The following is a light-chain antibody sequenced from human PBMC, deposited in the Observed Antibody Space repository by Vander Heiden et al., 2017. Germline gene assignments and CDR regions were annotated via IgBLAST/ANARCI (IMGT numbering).Light chain of an antibody. J-gene: IGKJ4*01. Sequence: EIVMTQSPATPSVSPGERATLSCTASQSVSSSLAWYQQKPGQAPRLLIYGASTRATGIPARFSGSGSGTEFTLTISSLQSEDFAIYYCQQYNDWPPLTFGGGTKVEIK. CDR3: QQYNDWPPLT. CDR1: QSVSSS. V-gene: IGKV3-15*01. CDR2: GAS.